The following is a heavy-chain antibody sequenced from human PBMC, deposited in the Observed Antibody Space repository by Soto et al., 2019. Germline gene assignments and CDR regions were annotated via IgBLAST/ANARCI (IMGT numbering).Heavy chain of an antibody. CDR2: IIPIFGTT. D-gene: IGHD6-6*01. Sequence: QVQLVQSGAEVKKPGSSVKVSCKASGSTFSTYPISWVRQAPGQGLEWMGGIIPIFGTTNYALKFQGRVTITADKATSTAYMELRSLTSEDTAVYYCARHPDIATPTLNWFDPWGRGTLVTVAS. CDR3: ARHPDIATPTLNWFDP. J-gene: IGHJ5*02. CDR1: GSTFSTYP. V-gene: IGHV1-69*06.